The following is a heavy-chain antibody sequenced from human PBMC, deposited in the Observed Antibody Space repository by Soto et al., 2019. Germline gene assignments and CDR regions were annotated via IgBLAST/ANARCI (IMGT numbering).Heavy chain of an antibody. J-gene: IGHJ6*02. D-gene: IGHD5-18*01. Sequence: QPGGSLRLSCAASGFTFSSYGMHWVRQAPGKGLEWVAVIWYDGSNKYYADSVKGRFTISRDNSKNTLYLQMNSLRAEDTAVYYCARDREVDTAMVTYYYGMDVWGQGTTVTVSS. V-gene: IGHV3-33*01. CDR2: IWYDGSNK. CDR1: GFTFSSYG. CDR3: ARDREVDTAMVTYYYGMDV.